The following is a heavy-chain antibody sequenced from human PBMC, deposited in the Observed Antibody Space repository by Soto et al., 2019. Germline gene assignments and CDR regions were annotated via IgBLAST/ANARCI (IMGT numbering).Heavy chain of an antibody. Sequence: QVQLQESGPGLVKPSGTLSLTCAVSGGSISSSNWWSWVRQPPGKGLEWIGEIYHSGSTNYNPSLKSRVTISVDKSKNQSSLKLSSVTAADTAVYYCARLASNYYDSSGYYYYYYGMDVWGQGTTVTVSS. CDR1: GGSISSSNW. CDR3: ARLASNYYDSSGYYYYYYGMDV. V-gene: IGHV4-4*02. CDR2: IYHSGST. J-gene: IGHJ6*02. D-gene: IGHD3-22*01.